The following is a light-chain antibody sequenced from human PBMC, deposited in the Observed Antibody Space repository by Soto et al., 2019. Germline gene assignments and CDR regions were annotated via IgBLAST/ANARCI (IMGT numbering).Light chain of an antibody. J-gene: IGKJ2*01. CDR1: RSISSW. Sequence: DIQMTQSHSTLAASVGDRVTITYRASRSISSWLAWYQQKPWKAHKLLIYQASSLETGVPARFSGSASGTDFTLTISSLQADDFAIYFCQQYNSYPYTFGQETKVEIK. V-gene: IGKV1-5*03. CDR3: QQYNSYPYT. CDR2: QAS.